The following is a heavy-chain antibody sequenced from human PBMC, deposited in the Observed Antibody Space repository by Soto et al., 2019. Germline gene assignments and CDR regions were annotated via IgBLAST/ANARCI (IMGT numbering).Heavy chain of an antibody. V-gene: IGHV3-48*03. J-gene: IGHJ5*02. CDR1: GFTFSSYE. CDR3: ARDLRYCSGGSCYDDWFDP. Sequence: LRLSFAASGFTFSSYEMNWVRQAPGKGLEWVSYISSSGSTIYYADSVKGRFTISRDNAKNSLYLQMNSLRAEDTAVYYCARDLRYCSGGSCYDDWFDPWGQGTLVTVSS. D-gene: IGHD2-15*01. CDR2: ISSSGSTI.